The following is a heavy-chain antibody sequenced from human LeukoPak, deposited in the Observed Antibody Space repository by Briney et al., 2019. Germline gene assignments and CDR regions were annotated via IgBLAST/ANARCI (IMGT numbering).Heavy chain of an antibody. V-gene: IGHV3-21*01. D-gene: IGHD2-2*01. CDR3: ARVSAAMTHWHFDL. J-gene: IGHJ2*01. CDR2: FSRSGPYI. Sequence: GGSLRLSCAASGFTFSSYTMNWVRRAPGKGLEGVSSFSRSGPYIYYADSVKGRFAISRDNAKNSLYLQMNSLRAEDTAVYYCARVSAAMTHWHFDLWGRGTLSLSPQ. CDR1: GFTFSSYT.